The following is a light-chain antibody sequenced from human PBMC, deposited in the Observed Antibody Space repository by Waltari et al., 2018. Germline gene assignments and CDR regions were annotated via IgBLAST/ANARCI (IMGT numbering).Light chain of an antibody. V-gene: IGLV2-14*03. CDR2: HVN. CDR1: SSYVGDYNF. CDR3: SSYTTSNTLWV. J-gene: IGLJ3*02. Sequence: QSALTPPASVSGSPGQSITISCTGTSSYVGDYNFVSWYQQHPGKAPQLIISHVNSRPSGVSNRFSGSKSGNTASLTISELQAEDGADYYCSSYTTSNTLWVFGGGTKLTVL.